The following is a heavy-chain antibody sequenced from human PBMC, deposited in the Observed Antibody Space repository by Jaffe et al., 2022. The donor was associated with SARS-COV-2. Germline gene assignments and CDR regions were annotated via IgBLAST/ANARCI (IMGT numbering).Heavy chain of an antibody. CDR2: INPSGGST. Sequence: QVQLVQSGAEVKKPGASVKVSCKASGYTFTSYYMHWVRQAPGQGLEWMGIINPSGGSTSYAQKFQGRVTMTRDTSTSTVYMELSSLRSEDTAVYYCARWASPIGWGYCSSTSCYSEYFQHWGQGTLVTVSS. J-gene: IGHJ1*01. D-gene: IGHD2-2*01. V-gene: IGHV1-46*01. CDR1: GYTFTSYY. CDR3: ARWASPIGWGYCSSTSCYSEYFQH.